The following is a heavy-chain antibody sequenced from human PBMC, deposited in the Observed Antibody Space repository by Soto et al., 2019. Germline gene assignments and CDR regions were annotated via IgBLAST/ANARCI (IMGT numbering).Heavy chain of an antibody. CDR3: AKGVPGIAVAGTGYFQH. Sequence: GGSLRLSCAASGFTFSIAWMSWVRQTPGKGLEWVSRIKRKTDGETTDYADSVKGRFTISRDNAKNSLYLQMNSLRAEDTAVYYCAKGVPGIAVAGTGYFQHWGQGTLVTVS. J-gene: IGHJ1*01. D-gene: IGHD6-19*01. V-gene: IGHV3-15*01. CDR2: IKRKTDGETT. CDR1: GFTFSIAW.